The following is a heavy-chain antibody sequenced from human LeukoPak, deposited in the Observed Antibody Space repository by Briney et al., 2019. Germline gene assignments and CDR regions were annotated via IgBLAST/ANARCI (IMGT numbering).Heavy chain of an antibody. D-gene: IGHD3-10*01. CDR1: GASFSGYY. J-gene: IGHJ6*02. V-gene: IGHV4-34*01. Sequence: SETLSLICDVYGASFSGYYWSWIRQPPGKGLEWLGEINRSGSTNYNPSLKSRVTLSVDTSKNQLSLKLNSVTAADTAVYYCARVTYGSGSFKDYDYGMDVWGQGTTVTVSS. CDR3: ARVTYGSGSFKDYDYGMDV. CDR2: INRSGST.